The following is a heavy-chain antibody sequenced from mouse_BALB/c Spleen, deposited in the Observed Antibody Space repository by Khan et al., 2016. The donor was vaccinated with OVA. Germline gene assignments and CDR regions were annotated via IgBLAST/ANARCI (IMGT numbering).Heavy chain of an antibody. V-gene: IGHV5-9-1*01. D-gene: IGHD1-1*01. CDR1: GLTFSSSS. Sequence: EVELVESGGGLVKPGGSLKLSCAASGLTFSSSSMSWVHQTPEKRLEWVATISTGGRKIYYAASVKGRFTISRDNAKNTLSLQMSSLTSEDTAMYYCARSITPVVALYNGGKGTTLTVSS. J-gene: IGHJ2*01. CDR2: ISTGGRKI. CDR3: ARSITPVVALYN.